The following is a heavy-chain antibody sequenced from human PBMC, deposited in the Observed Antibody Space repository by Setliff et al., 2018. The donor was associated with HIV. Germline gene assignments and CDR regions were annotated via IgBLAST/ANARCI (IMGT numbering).Heavy chain of an antibody. Sequence: GGSLRLSCAASGFTFSSYWMHWVRQAPGKGLVWVFGMNTDGSSTSYADSVKGRFTISRDNAKNMLYLQMNSLSADDTAVYYCVRGSGYYYFDNWGRGALVTVSS. J-gene: IGHJ4*02. CDR3: VRGSGYYYFDN. V-gene: IGHV3-74*01. CDR2: MNTDGSST. CDR1: GFTFSSYW. D-gene: IGHD3-22*01.